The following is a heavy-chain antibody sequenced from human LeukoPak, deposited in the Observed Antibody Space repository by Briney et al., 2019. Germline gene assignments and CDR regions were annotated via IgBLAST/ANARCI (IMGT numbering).Heavy chain of an antibody. CDR1: GGSISSYY. D-gene: IGHD1-26*01. CDR3: ARHGTLGSTTYPLDY. V-gene: IGHV4-59*08. J-gene: IGHJ4*02. Sequence: SESLSLTCTVSGGSISSYYWSWIRQAPGKGLEWIGNIYYSGSTNYNPSLKSRVTVSVDTSKNQFSLKLSSVTAADTAVYYCARHGTLGSTTYPLDYWGQGTLVTVSS. CDR2: IYYSGST.